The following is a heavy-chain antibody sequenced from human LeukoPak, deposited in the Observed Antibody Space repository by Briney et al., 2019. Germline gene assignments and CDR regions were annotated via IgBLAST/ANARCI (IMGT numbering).Heavy chain of an antibody. CDR2: ISWNSGSI. Sequence: GGSLRLSCAASGFTFSNAWMSWVRQAPGKGLEWVSGISWNSGSIGYADSVKGRFTISRDNAKNSLYLQMNSLRAEDTASYYCAKDMAGYSGSSNFDYWGQGTLVTVSS. CDR1: GFTFSNAW. CDR3: AKDMAGYSGSSNFDY. V-gene: IGHV3-9*01. J-gene: IGHJ4*02. D-gene: IGHD1-26*01.